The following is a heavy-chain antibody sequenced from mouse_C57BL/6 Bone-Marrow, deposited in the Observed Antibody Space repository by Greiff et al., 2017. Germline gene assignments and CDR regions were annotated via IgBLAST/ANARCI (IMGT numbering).Heavy chain of an antibody. CDR1: GYAFSSYW. J-gene: IGHJ3*01. Sequence: VKLVESGAELVKPGASVKISCKASGYAFSSYWMNWVKQRPGKGLAWIGQIYPGDGDTNYNGKFKGKATLTADKSSSTAYMQLSSLTSEDSAVYFCAREGYGLAAWFAYWGQGTLVTVSA. CDR2: IYPGDGDT. CDR3: AREGYGLAAWFAY. D-gene: IGHD2-14*01. V-gene: IGHV1-80*01.